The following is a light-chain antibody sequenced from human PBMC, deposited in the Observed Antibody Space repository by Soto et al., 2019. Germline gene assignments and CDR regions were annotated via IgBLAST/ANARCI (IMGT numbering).Light chain of an antibody. Sequence: DIQMTQSPSTLSASVGDRVTITCRASQGIASWLAWYQQKGGKAPKLLIFAASSLQSGVQSRFSGSGSGTDFTLTIKSLQPEDFATYYCKQANSFPYTFGQGTKVDIK. CDR1: QGIASW. CDR3: KQANSFPYT. J-gene: IGKJ2*01. CDR2: AAS. V-gene: IGKV1-12*01.